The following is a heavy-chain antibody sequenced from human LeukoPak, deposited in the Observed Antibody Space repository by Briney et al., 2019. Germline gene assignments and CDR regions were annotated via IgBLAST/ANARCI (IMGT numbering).Heavy chain of an antibody. D-gene: IGHD6-19*01. CDR3: ATSIGYSSGWYDY. Sequence: GGSLRLSCAASGFTFSSYSMNWDRQAPGKGLEWVSSISSSSSYIYYADSEKGRFTISRDNAKNSLYLQMNSLRAEDTAVYYCATSIGYSSGWYDYWGQGTLVTVSS. CDR1: GFTFSSYS. V-gene: IGHV3-21*01. J-gene: IGHJ4*02. CDR2: ISSSSSYI.